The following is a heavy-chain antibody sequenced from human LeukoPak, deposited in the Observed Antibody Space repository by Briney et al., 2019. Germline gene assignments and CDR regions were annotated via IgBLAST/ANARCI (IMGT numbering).Heavy chain of an antibody. Sequence: GGSLRLSCAASGFTFSSYDMHWVRQATGKGLEWVSAIGTAGDTYYPGSVRGRFTFSRENAKNSLYLQMNSLRAGDTAVYYCARGVLRYFAWSPKPWGAFDIWGQGTMVTVSS. D-gene: IGHD3-9*01. J-gene: IGHJ3*02. CDR3: ARGVLRYFAWSPKPWGAFDI. CDR2: IGTAGDT. V-gene: IGHV3-13*01. CDR1: GFTFSSYD.